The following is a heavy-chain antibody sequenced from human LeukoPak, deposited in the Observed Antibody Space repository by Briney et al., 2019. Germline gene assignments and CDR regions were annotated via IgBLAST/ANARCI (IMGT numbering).Heavy chain of an antibody. CDR1: GGSISSGDYY. D-gene: IGHD3-3*01. V-gene: IGHV4-30-4*08. J-gene: IGHJ3*02. Sequence: SETLSLTCTVSGGSISSGDYYWSWIRQPPGKGLEWIGYIYYSGSTCYNPSLKSRVTISVDTSKNQFSLKLSSVTAADTAVYYCARNYDFWSGRYAFDIWGQGTMVTVSS. CDR2: IYYSGST. CDR3: ARNYDFWSGRYAFDI.